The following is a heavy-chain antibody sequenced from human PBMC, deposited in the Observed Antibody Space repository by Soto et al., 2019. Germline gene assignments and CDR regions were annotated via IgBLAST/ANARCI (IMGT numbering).Heavy chain of an antibody. CDR3: ARGARCSGSYCHFDC. CDR2: IYSGGST. Sequence: EVQLVESGGGLVQPGGSLRLSCAASGFTVSSNYMSWVRQAPGKGLEWVSVIYSGGSTYYADSVKGRFTISRHNSKNTLYLQMNSLRAEDTAVYYCARGARCSGSYCHFDCWGQGTLVTVSS. CDR1: GFTVSSNY. D-gene: IGHD3-10*02. V-gene: IGHV3-53*04. J-gene: IGHJ4*02.